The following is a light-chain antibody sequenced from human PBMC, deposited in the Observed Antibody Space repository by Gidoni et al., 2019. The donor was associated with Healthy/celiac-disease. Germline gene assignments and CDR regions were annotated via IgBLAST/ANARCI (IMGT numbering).Light chain of an antibody. Sequence: DIVMTQSPDSRAVSLGERANINCKSSQSVLYSSNNKNYLAWYQQKPGQPPKLLIYWASTRESGVPDRFSGSGSGTDFTLTISSLQAEDVAVYYCQQYYSTPWTFGQGTKVEIK. CDR2: WAS. V-gene: IGKV4-1*01. J-gene: IGKJ1*01. CDR1: QSVLYSSNNKNY. CDR3: QQYYSTPWT.